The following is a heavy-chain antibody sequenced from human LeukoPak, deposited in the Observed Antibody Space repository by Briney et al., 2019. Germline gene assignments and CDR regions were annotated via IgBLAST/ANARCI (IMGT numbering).Heavy chain of an antibody. CDR3: ARGSRWFYFDY. Sequence: SETLSLTCTVSGGSISSYYWSWIRQPPGKGLEWIGYNYYSGSTNYNPSLKSRVTISVDTSKNQFSLKLSSVTAADTAVYYCARGSRWFYFDYWGQGTLVTVSS. J-gene: IGHJ4*02. CDR1: GGSISSYY. CDR2: NYYSGST. D-gene: IGHD4-23*01. V-gene: IGHV4-59*01.